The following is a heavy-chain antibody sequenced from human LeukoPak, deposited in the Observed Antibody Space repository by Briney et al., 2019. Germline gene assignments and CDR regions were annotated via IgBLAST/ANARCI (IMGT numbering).Heavy chain of an antibody. J-gene: IGHJ6*02. Sequence: GGSLRLSCAASGFTFDDYGMSWVRQAPGKGLEWVSGINWNGGSTGYADSVKGRFTISRDNAKNSLYLQMNSLRAEDTALYYCARVTSSGWYGLYYYYYGMDVWGQGATVTVSS. D-gene: IGHD6-19*01. CDR2: INWNGGST. CDR1: GFTFDDYG. CDR3: ARVTSSGWYGLYYYYYGMDV. V-gene: IGHV3-20*04.